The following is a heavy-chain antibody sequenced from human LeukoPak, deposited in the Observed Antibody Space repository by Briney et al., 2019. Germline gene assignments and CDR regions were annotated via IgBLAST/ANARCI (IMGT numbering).Heavy chain of an antibody. J-gene: IGHJ4*02. Sequence: GGSLRLSCAASGSTFSSYEMNWVRQAPGKGLEWVSYISSSGSTIYYADSVKGRFTISRDNAKNSLYLQMNSLRAEDTAVYYCASLAVAGPFDFDYWGQGTLVTVSS. V-gene: IGHV3-48*03. CDR2: ISSSGSTI. CDR3: ASLAVAGPFDFDY. D-gene: IGHD6-19*01. CDR1: GSTFSSYE.